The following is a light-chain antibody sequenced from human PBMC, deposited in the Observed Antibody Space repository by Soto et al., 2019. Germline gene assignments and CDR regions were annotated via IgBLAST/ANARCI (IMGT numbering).Light chain of an antibody. CDR3: QQYNNYWT. V-gene: IGKV1-5*01. J-gene: IGKJ1*01. Sequence: DIQMTQSPSTLSASVGDRVTITCRASQSISSWLAWYQQKPGKAPKLLIYDASSLESGVPSRFSGSGSATEFTLTISILQPDDFATYYCQQYNNYWTFGQGTRVEIK. CDR1: QSISSW. CDR2: DAS.